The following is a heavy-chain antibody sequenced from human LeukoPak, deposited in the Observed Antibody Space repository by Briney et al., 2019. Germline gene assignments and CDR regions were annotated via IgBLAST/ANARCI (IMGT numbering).Heavy chain of an antibody. CDR1: GYSFTSYW. Sequence: GESLKISCKGSGYSFTSYWIGWVRQMPGKGLEWMGIIYPGDSDTRYSPSFQGQVTISADKSISTAYLQWSSLKASDTAMYYCARPARSGFGELLFGSWFDPWGQGTLVTVSS. D-gene: IGHD3-10*01. CDR3: ARPARSGFGELLFGSWFDP. V-gene: IGHV5-51*01. CDR2: IYPGDSDT. J-gene: IGHJ5*02.